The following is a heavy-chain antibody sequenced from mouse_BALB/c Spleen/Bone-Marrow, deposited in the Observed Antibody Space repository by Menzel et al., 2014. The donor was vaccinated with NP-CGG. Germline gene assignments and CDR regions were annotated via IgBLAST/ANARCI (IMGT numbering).Heavy chain of an antibody. CDR3: ARGGYDGWYFDV. V-gene: IGHV1-74*01. D-gene: IGHD2-2*01. CDR2: IHPSDSET. Sequence: QVQLQQSGAELVRPGASVKLSCRASDYSFTSYWVNWVKQRPGQGLEWIGMIHPSDSETRLNQKFKDKATLTVDKSSSTAYMQLSSPTSEDSAVYYCARGGYDGWYFDVWGAGTRSPSPQ. CDR1: DYSFTSYW. J-gene: IGHJ1*01.